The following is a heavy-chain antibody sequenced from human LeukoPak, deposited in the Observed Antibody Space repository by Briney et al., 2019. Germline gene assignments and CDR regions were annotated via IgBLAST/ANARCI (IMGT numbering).Heavy chain of an antibody. CDR1: GFTFSSYA. V-gene: IGHV3-23*01. CDR2: LSGSGVTA. J-gene: IGHJ5*02. CDR3: AKDLGVVVVAGNWFDP. Sequence: PGGSLRLSCAASGFTFSSYAMSWVRQAPGKGLEWVSSLSGSGVTAHYADSVKGRFTISRDNSKNTLYLQMNSLSAEDTAVYYCAKDLGVVVVAGNWFDPWGQGTLVTVSS. D-gene: IGHD2-15*01.